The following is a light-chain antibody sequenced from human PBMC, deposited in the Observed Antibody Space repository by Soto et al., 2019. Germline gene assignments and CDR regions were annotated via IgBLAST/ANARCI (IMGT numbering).Light chain of an antibody. J-gene: IGKJ2*01. CDR1: QGISSW. CDR2: LAS. CDR3: QQSNRFPYT. V-gene: IGKV1-12*01. Sequence: DIQMTQSPSSVSASVGDRVSITCRASQGISSWLAWYQHRPGKAPKLLIYLASNLQSGVPSRFSGSGSGTDFTLTISSLQPADFATYYCQQSNRFPYTFGQGTKLEIK.